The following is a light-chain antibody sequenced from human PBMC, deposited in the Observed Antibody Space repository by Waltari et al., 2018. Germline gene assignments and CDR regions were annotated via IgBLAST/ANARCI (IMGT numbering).Light chain of an antibody. V-gene: IGKV3-15*01. CDR1: ENIYEN. Sequence: IVMTQSPATLSMSPGERVTLSCRASENIYENLAWYRQKPGQAPKLLIDDASKRAAGTPARFSGSGSGTDFTLTISSLQSEDFALYYCQQYSVWPTYTLGLGTKVEI. J-gene: IGKJ2*01. CDR2: DAS. CDR3: QQYSVWPTYT.